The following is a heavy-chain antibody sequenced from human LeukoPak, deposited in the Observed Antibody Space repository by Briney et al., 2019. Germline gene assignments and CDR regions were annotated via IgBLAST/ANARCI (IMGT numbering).Heavy chain of an antibody. Sequence: GSLRLSCAPSGFTFRSYRMHCVPQAPGKGLVCVSRINSDGSSTSYADSVKGRFTISRDNARNTLYLQMNSRRAEDTAVYYCASGGHDWFDPWGQGTLVTVSS. CDR3: ASGGHDWFDP. V-gene: IGHV3-74*01. CDR2: INSDGSST. CDR1: GFTFRSYR. D-gene: IGHD4-23*01. J-gene: IGHJ5*02.